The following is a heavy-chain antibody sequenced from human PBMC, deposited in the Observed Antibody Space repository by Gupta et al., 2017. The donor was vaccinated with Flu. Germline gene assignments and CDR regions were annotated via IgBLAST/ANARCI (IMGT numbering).Heavy chain of an antibody. Sequence: DVHLVESGGALVQPGGSLKVSCTASGFTFSDFAFHWVRQAPGKGLEWVGRIRSKVNKYATEYGVSVEGRFTISRDDSKNTVDLEMSSLKTDDTAVYYCSRPGASDPDYFFESSGNHALYIWGPGTPVGVSS. CDR2: IRSKVNKYAT. CDR3: SRPGASDPDYFFESSGNHALYI. J-gene: IGHJ3*02. CDR1: GFTFSDFA. V-gene: IGHV3-73*02. D-gene: IGHD3-22*01.